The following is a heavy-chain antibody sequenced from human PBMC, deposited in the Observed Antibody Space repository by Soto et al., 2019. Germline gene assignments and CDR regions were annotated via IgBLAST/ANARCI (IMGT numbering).Heavy chain of an antibody. CDR3: ARTRTTVIDNWFDP. D-gene: IGHD4-17*01. Sequence: SETLSLTCAVYGGSFSGYYWSWIRQPPGKGLEWIGEINHSGSTNYNPSLKSRVTISVDTSKNQFSLKLSSVTAADTAVYYCARTRTTVIDNWFDPWGQGTLVTVSS. J-gene: IGHJ5*02. CDR1: GGSFSGYY. CDR2: INHSGST. V-gene: IGHV4-34*01.